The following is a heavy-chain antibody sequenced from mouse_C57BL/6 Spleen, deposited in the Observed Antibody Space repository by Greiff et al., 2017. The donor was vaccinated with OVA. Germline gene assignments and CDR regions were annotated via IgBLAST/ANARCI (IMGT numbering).Heavy chain of an antibody. D-gene: IGHD2-1*01. CDR2: IYPGDGDT. Sequence: LVESGPELVKPGASVKISCKASGYAFSSSWMNWVKQRPGKGLEWIGRIYPGDGDTNYNGKFKGKATLTADKSSSTGYMQLSSLTSEDSAVYFCARSGGNSYYAMDYWGQGTSVTVSS. J-gene: IGHJ4*01. CDR3: ARSGGNSYYAMDY. CDR1: GYAFSSSW. V-gene: IGHV1-82*01.